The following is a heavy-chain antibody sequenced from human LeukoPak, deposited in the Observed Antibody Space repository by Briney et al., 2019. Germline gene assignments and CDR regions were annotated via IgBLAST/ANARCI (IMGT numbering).Heavy chain of an antibody. CDR3: ARDSSDIVADYYFDY. Sequence: GGSLRLSCAASGFAFSSFGMHWVRQSPGKGREGVAVIRYDGTNKYHADTAKARFTTSRDNTKNTLYVQMNSLRAEDKAPYYCARDSSDIVADYYFDYWGQGTLVTVSS. V-gene: IGHV3-30*02. CDR1: GFAFSSFG. CDR2: IRYDGTNK. J-gene: IGHJ4*02. D-gene: IGHD5-12*01.